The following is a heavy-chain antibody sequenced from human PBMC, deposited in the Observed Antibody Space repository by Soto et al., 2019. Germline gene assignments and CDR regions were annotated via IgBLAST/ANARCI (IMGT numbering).Heavy chain of an antibody. V-gene: IGHV3-7*01. CDR2: INQDGSEI. D-gene: IGHD4-17*01. CDR1: GFSFSNYW. Sequence: GGSLRLSCAASGFSFSNYWMHWVRQAPGKGLEWVANINQDGSEIYYLESVKGRFTISRDNAESSLFLQVNNLRAEDTAVYYCARAVGASTCHWGQGTVVTVSS. CDR3: ARAVGASTCH. J-gene: IGHJ4*02.